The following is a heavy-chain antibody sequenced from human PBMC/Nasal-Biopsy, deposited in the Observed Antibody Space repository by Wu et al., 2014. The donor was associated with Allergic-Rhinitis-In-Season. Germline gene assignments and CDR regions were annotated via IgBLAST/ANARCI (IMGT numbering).Heavy chain of an antibody. CDR3: ATGRCIGGNCYSPLSFDV. V-gene: IGHV4-61*02. J-gene: IGHJ4*02. CDR1: VGSISSVSSY. Sequence: TLSLTCTVSVGSISSVSSYWSWIRQPAGRELEWIGRIYISGITSYNPSLKSRVTMSVDTSRNQFSLMLSSVTAADTAVYYCATGRCIGGNCYSPLSFDVWGQGILVTVSS. D-gene: IGHD2-15*01. CDR2: IYISGIT.